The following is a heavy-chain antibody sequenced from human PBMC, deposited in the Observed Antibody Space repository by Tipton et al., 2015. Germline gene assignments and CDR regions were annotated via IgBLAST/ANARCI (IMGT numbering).Heavy chain of an antibody. CDR3: ARGLLLWFGMSDY. CDR2: ISHRGNT. J-gene: IGHJ4*02. D-gene: IGHD3-10*01. CDR1: AYSISSNYY. V-gene: IGHV4-38-2*01. Sequence: TLSLTCAVSAYSISSNYYWGWIRQPPGKGVEWIGSISHRGNTYYNPSLKSRVTMSRDTSKNQFSLKLNSVTAADTAVYYCARGLLLWFGMSDYWGRGTLVTVSS.